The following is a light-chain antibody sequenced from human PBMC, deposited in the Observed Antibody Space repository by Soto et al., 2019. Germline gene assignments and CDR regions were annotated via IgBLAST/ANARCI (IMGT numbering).Light chain of an antibody. CDR3: QSYDSSLSGWV. CDR1: SSNIGAGYD. CDR2: GNS. J-gene: IGLJ3*02. V-gene: IGLV1-40*01. Sequence: QSVLTQLPSVSGAPGQRVTISCTGSSSNIGAGYDVHWYQQLPGTAPKLLIYGNSNRPSGVPDRFSGSKSGTSASLAITGLQAEDDADYYCQSYDSSLSGWVFGGGTKLTVL.